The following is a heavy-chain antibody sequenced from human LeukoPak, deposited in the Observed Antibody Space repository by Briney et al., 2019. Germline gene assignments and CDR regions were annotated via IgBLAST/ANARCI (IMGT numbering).Heavy chain of an antibody. CDR3: ASRNDILTGYVFDF. J-gene: IGHJ4*02. Sequence: SETLSLTCTVSGGSVSSSIYYWGWIRQPPGKGLEWIGSIYYSGSTSYNPSLKSRVTISVDTSKNQFSLKLTSVTAADTAVYYCASRNDILTGYVFDFWGQGALVTVSS. D-gene: IGHD3-9*01. V-gene: IGHV4-39*01. CDR1: GGSVSSSIYY. CDR2: IYYSGST.